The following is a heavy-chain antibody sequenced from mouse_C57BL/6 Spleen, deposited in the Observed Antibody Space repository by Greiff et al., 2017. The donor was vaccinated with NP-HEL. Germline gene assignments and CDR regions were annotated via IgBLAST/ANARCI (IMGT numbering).Heavy chain of an antibody. D-gene: IGHD2-5*01. V-gene: IGHV1-61*01. CDR1: GYTFTSYW. CDR3: ARRRSNYVWFAY. J-gene: IGHJ3*01. CDR2: IYPSDSET. Sequence: VQLQQSGAELVRPGSSVKLSCKASGYTFTSYWMDWVKQRPGQGLEWIGNIYPSDSETHYNQKFKDKATLTVDKSSSTAYMQLSSLTSEDSAVYYCARRRSNYVWFAYWGQRTLVTVSA.